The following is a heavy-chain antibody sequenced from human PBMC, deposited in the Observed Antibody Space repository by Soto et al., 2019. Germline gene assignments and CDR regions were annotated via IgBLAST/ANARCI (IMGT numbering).Heavy chain of an antibody. CDR2: IYYSGST. V-gene: IGHV4-59*08. CDR1: GGSISSYY. Sequence: SETLSLTCTVSGGSISSYYWSWIRQPPGKGLEWIGYIYYSGSTNYNPSLKSRVTISVDTSKNQFSLKLSSVTAADTAVYYRARLSSYYYYYMDVWGKGTTVTVSS. D-gene: IGHD2-2*01. CDR3: ARLSSYYYYYMDV. J-gene: IGHJ6*03.